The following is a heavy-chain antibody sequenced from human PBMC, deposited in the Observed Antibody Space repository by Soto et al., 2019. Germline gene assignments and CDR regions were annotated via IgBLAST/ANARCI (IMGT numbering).Heavy chain of an antibody. Sequence: EVQLVESGGGLVQPGGPLKLSCAASGFTFSDSAIPWVLQTSGKGLERVGRIRSKANNYATVYDAALEGRFTIARDDAKNTAHLQMNILKSEDSAVYYCTRPNDGDKSTFADWGRGTLVIVSS. CDR3: TRPNDGDKSTFAD. V-gene: IGHV3-73*02. J-gene: IGHJ4*02. CDR1: GFTFSDSA. CDR2: IRSKANNYAT. D-gene: IGHD4-17*01.